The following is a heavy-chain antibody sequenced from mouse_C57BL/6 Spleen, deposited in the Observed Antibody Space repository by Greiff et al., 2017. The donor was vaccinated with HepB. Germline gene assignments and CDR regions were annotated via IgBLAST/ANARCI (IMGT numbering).Heavy chain of an antibody. CDR3: ARAPIYYGNYDGYWYFDV. J-gene: IGHJ1*03. CDR1: GFTFSDYG. V-gene: IGHV5-17*01. Sequence: EVKLMESGGGLVKPGGSLKLSCAASGFTFSDYGMHWVRQAPEKGLEWVAYISSGSSTIYYADTVKGRFTISRDNAKNTLFLQMTSLRSADTAMYYCARAPIYYGNYDGYWYFDVWGTGTTVTVSS. CDR2: ISSGSSTI. D-gene: IGHD2-1*01.